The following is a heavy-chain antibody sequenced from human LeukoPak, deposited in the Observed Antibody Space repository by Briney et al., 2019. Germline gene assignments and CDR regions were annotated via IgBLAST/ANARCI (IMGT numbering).Heavy chain of an antibody. CDR3: ARDYYSYSRGSWAFDI. CDR1: AFTFSSYW. Sequence: GGSLRLSCAASAFTFSSYWMSWVRQAPGNGLEWVANIDQDGSEKYYVKSMKGRITISRDTAKNSLYLQMNSLRAEDTAVYYCARDYYSYSRGSWAFDIWGQGTMVTVSS. J-gene: IGHJ3*02. D-gene: IGHD3-22*01. V-gene: IGHV3-7*03. CDR2: IDQDGSEK.